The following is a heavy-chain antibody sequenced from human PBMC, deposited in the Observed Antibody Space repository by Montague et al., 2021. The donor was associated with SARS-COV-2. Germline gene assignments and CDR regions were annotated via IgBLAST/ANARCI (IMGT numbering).Heavy chain of an antibody. V-gene: IGHV4-31*03. D-gene: IGHD3-22*01. Sequence: TLSLTCTVSGGSISSGGYYWSWIRQHPGKGLERIGYIYYSGSTYYNPSLKSRVTISVDTSKNQLSLKMSSVTAADTAVYYCARSPEPMIILIITSLNWYFDLWGRGTLVTVSS. CDR3: ARSPEPMIILIITSLNWYFDL. CDR1: GGSISSGGYY. CDR2: IYYSGST. J-gene: IGHJ2*01.